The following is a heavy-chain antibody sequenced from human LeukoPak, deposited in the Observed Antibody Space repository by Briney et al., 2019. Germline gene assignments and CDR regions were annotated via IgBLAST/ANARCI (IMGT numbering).Heavy chain of an antibody. D-gene: IGHD3-22*01. CDR3: ARNDYYDSSLFDY. CDR1: GGSISSSSYY. CDR2: IHYSGST. V-gene: IGHV4-39*01. J-gene: IGHJ4*02. Sequence: SETLSLTCTVSGGSISSSSYYWGWIRQPPGKGLEWIGSIHYSGSTYYNPSLKSRVTISVDTSKNQFSLKLSSVTAADTAVYYCARNDYYDSSLFDYWGQGTLVTVSS.